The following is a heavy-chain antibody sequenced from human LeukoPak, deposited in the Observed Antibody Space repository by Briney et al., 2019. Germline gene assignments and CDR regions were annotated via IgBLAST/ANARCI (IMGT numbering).Heavy chain of an antibody. CDR3: ARGRVDTVLAH. Sequence: SETLSLTCSVSGGSIGSFYWSWIRQPPGEGLEWIGYIYYGGNTNYDPSLKSRVTISVDTSKNQFSLKVSSVTAADTAVYYCARGRVDTVLAHWSQGTLVTVSS. CDR1: GGSIGSFY. CDR2: IYYGGNT. D-gene: IGHD5-18*01. V-gene: IGHV4-59*01. J-gene: IGHJ4*02.